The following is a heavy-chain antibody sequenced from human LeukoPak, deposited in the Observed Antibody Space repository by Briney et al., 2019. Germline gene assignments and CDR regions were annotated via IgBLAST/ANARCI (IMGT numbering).Heavy chain of an antibody. V-gene: IGHV3-21*01. CDR1: GFTFNRYT. J-gene: IGHJ3*02. Sequence: GGSLRLSCAASGFTFNRYTMNWVRQGPGKGLEWVSSISSSTTYIYYADSVKGRFTISRDNAKNSLYLQMNSLRAEDTAVYYCARARGYHRAFDIWGQGTMVTVSS. D-gene: IGHD5-18*01. CDR3: ARARGYHRAFDI. CDR2: ISSSTTYI.